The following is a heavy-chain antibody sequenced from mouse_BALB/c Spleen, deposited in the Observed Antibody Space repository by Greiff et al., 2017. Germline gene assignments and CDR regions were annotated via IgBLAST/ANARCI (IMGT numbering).Heavy chain of an antibody. V-gene: IGHV1-7*01. D-gene: IGHD1-1*01. CDR3: ARITTVVPAY. CDR2: INPSTGYT. Sequence: VQLQQSGAELAKPGASVKMSCKASGYTFTSYWMHWVKQRPGQGLEWIGYINPSTGYTEYNQKFKDKATLTADKSSSTAYMQLSSLTSEDSAVYYCARITTVVPAYWGQGTLVTVSA. J-gene: IGHJ3*01. CDR1: GYTFTSYW.